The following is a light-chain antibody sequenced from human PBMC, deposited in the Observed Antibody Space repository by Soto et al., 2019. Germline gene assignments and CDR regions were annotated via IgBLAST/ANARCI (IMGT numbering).Light chain of an antibody. Sequence: EIVLTQSPATLSLSPGERATLSCRASQSVSSYLAWYQQKPGQAPRLLIYDASNRATGIPARFSGSGYGSDFPLTISSLEPEDFAVYYCQQRSNWLLTFGGGTKVEIK. CDR1: QSVSSY. CDR2: DAS. CDR3: QQRSNWLLT. V-gene: IGKV3-11*01. J-gene: IGKJ4*01.